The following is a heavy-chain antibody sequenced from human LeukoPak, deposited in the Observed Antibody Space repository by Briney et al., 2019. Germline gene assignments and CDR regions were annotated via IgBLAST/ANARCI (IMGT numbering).Heavy chain of an antibody. CDR3: ARGREDLIAAAIDY. Sequence: PSETLSLTCAVYGGSFSRYYWSWLRQPPGKGLEWIGEINNSRRTNDNPSLNSRVTISVDTSKNQFSLKLSSVTAADTAVYYCARGREDLIAAAIDYWGQGTLVTVSS. CDR1: GGSFSRYY. V-gene: IGHV4-34*01. J-gene: IGHJ4*02. CDR2: INNSRRT. D-gene: IGHD6-13*01.